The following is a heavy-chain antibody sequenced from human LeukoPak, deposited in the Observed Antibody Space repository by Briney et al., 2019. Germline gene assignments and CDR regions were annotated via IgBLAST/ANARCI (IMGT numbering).Heavy chain of an antibody. CDR2: IIPIFGTA. CDR3: ARESVGYCSSTSCSTGFDP. Sequence: SVKVSCKASGGTFSSYAISWVRQAPGQGLEWMGGIIPIFGTANYAQKFQGRVTVTADESTSTAYMELSSLRSEDTAVYYCARESVGYCSSTSCSTGFDPWGQGTLVTVSS. J-gene: IGHJ5*02. CDR1: GGTFSSYA. D-gene: IGHD2-2*01. V-gene: IGHV1-69*13.